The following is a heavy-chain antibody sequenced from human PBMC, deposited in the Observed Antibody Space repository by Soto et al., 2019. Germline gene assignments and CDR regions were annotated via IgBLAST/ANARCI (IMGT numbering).Heavy chain of an antibody. CDR2: INAGNGNT. CDR1: GYTFTSYA. D-gene: IGHD3-10*01. Sequence: ASVKVSCKASGYTFTSYAMHGVRQAPGQRLEWMGWINAGNGNTKYSQKFQGRVTITRDTSASTAYMELSSLRSEDTAVYYCARYYMNVSGSYYSSTLPPKHPPPGLGFDPWGQGTLVTVSS. CDR3: ARYYMNVSGSYYSSTLPPKHPPPGLGFDP. V-gene: IGHV1-3*01. J-gene: IGHJ5*02.